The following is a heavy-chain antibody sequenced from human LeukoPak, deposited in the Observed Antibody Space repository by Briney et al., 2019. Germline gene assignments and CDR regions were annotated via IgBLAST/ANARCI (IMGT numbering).Heavy chain of an antibody. J-gene: IGHJ1*01. CDR1: GGTFSSYA. Sequence: GSSVKVSCKASGGTFSSYAISWVRQAPGQGLEWMGRIIPILGIANYAQKFQGRVTITADESTSTAYMELSSLRSEDTAVYYCASGRHCGGDCYSEAEYFQHWGQGTLVTVSS. CDR2: IIPILGIA. CDR3: ASGRHCGGDCYSEAEYFQH. D-gene: IGHD2-21*02. V-gene: IGHV1-69*04.